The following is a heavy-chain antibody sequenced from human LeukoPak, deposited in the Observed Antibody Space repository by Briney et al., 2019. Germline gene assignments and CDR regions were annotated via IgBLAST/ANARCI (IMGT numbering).Heavy chain of an antibody. D-gene: IGHD5-18*01. CDR1: GGSISSYY. CDR3: ARGIQLDY. CDR2: IYYSGST. J-gene: IGHJ4*02. V-gene: IGHV4-59*01. Sequence: PSETLSLTCTVSGGSISSYYWSWIRQPPGKGLEWIGYIYYSGSTNYNPSLKSRVTISVDTSKNQFSLKLSSVTAADTAVYYCARGIQLDYWGQGTLVTVSS.